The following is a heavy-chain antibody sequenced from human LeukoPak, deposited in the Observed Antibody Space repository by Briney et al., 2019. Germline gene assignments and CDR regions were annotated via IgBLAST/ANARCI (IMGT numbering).Heavy chain of an antibody. J-gene: IGHJ4*02. Sequence: GASLRLSCAASGFTFNDYYMSWIRQAPGKGLEWVSFISSSSCLTNYANSVKGRFTISRDNAKNSLYLQMNSLRAEDTAVYYCARNPGAGTLDNWGQGTLVTVSS. CDR2: ISSSSCLT. CDR1: GFTFNDYY. D-gene: IGHD6-13*01. V-gene: IGHV3-11*06. CDR3: ARNPGAGTLDN.